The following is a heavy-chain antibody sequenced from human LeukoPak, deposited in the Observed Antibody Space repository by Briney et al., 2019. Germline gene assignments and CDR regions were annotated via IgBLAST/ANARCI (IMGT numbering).Heavy chain of an antibody. CDR3: ARGDVLRFLEWSPYSGDYYYYMDV. J-gene: IGHJ6*03. CDR2: IIPIFGTA. CDR1: GGTFSSYA. D-gene: IGHD3-3*01. Sequence: SVKVSCKASGGTFSSYAISWVRQAPGQGLEWMGRIIPIFGTANYAQKLQGRVTITTDESTSTAYMELSSLRSEDTAVYYCARGDVLRFLEWSPYSGDYYYYMDVWGKGTTVTVSS. V-gene: IGHV1-69*05.